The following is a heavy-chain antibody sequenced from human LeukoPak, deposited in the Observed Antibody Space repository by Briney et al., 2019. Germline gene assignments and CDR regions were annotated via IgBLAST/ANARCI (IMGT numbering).Heavy chain of an antibody. D-gene: IGHD1-26*01. CDR1: GFSFYGAW. CDR3: AKESLRESPYIVGAPPSTFDY. CDR2: ISNSGGST. V-gene: IGHV3-23*01. Sequence: PGGSLRLSCATSGFSFYGAWLSWVRQAPGKGLEWVSGISNSGGSTYYADSVKGRFTISRDNSKNTLYLQMNSLRAEDTAVYYCAKESLRESPYIVGAPPSTFDYWGQGTLVTVSS. J-gene: IGHJ4*02.